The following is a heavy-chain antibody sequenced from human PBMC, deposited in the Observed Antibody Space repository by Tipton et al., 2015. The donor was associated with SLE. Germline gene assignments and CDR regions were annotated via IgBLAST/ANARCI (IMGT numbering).Heavy chain of an antibody. D-gene: IGHD6-6*01. V-gene: IGHV5-51*01. Sequence: QLVQSGAEVKKPGESLKISCRDSGHTFNTYWIGWVRQMPGKGLERIGIIYPDDSDTRYSPSFEGQVTMSVDKSIKTAYLRWSSLKASDSATYYCVRHGVHSRSSVVDYWGQGTLVTVSS. CDR3: VRHGVHSRSSVVDY. CDR2: IYPDDSDT. CDR1: GHTFNTYW. J-gene: IGHJ4*02.